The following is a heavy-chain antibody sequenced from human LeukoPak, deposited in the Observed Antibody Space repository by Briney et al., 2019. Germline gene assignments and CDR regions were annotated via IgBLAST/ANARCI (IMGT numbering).Heavy chain of an antibody. D-gene: IGHD3-3*01. CDR2: IKRDGSEK. V-gene: IGHV3-7*03. J-gene: IGHJ4*02. CDR1: GFTFSSYW. Sequence: GGSLRLSCAASGFTFSSYWTSWVRQAPGKGLEWVANIKRDGSEKYYVDSVKGRFTISRDNAKNSLYLQMNSLRAEDTAVYYCAIHDSYDFWSGFVLDYWGQGTLVTVSS. CDR3: AIHDSYDFWSGFVLDY.